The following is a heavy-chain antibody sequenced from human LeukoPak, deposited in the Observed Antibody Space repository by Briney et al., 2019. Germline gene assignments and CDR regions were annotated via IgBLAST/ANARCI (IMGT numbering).Heavy chain of an antibody. CDR1: GFSFSDYA. V-gene: IGHV3-23*01. J-gene: IGHJ4*02. CDR2: TGDDT. D-gene: IGHD5-24*01. Sequence: GGSLRLSCAASGFSFSDYAMTWVRQAPGKGLEWVSSTGDDTYYADSVKGRFTISRDDSMETLFLKMNSLRVEDTAVYYCAKDAIYKNSVWDYFDYLGQGTLVTVSS. CDR3: AKDAIYKNSVWDYFDY.